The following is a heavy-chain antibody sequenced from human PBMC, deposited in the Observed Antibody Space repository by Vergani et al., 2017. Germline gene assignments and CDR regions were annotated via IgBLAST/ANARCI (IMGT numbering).Heavy chain of an antibody. D-gene: IGHD3-3*01. CDR3: ARGKYYDFWSGYYTRSDYYYMDV. J-gene: IGHJ6*03. Sequence: QVQLVESGGGLVKPGGSLRLSCAASGFTFSDYYMSWIRQAPGKGLEWVSYISSSGSTIYYADSVKGRFTISRENAKNSLYLQMNSLRAEDTAVYYCARGKYYDFWSGYYTRSDYYYMDVWGKGTTVTVSS. CDR1: GFTFSDYY. V-gene: IGHV3-11*01. CDR2: ISSSGSTI.